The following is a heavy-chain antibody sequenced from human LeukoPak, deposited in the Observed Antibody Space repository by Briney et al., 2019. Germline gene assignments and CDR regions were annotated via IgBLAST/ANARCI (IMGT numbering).Heavy chain of an antibody. V-gene: IGHV3-30*18. CDR2: ISYDGSNK. CDR1: GFTFSSYG. Sequence: GGSLRLSCAASGFTFSSYGMHWVRQAPGKGLEWVAAISYDGSNKYYADSVKGRFTISRDNSKNTLYLQMNSLRAEDTAVYYCAKHYYDSSGYEAHDAFNIWGQGTMVTVSS. CDR3: AKHYYDSSGYEAHDAFNI. D-gene: IGHD3-22*01. J-gene: IGHJ3*02.